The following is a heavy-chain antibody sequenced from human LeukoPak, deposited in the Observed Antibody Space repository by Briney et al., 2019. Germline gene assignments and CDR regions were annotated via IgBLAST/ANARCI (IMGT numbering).Heavy chain of an antibody. CDR3: ARERGEQLWNSFDP. CDR1: GGTFSSYA. CDR2: IIPIFGIA. Sequence: SVKVSCKASGGTFSSYAISWVRQGPGQGLEWMGRIIPIFGIANYAQKFQGRVTITADKSTSTAYMELSSLRSEDTAVYYCARERGEQLWNSFDPWGQGTLVTVSS. J-gene: IGHJ5*02. D-gene: IGHD5-18*01. V-gene: IGHV1-69*04.